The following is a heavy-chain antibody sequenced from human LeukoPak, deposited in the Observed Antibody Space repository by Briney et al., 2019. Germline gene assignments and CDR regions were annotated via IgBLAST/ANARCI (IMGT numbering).Heavy chain of an antibody. Sequence: ASVKVSCKASGYTFTGYYMHWVRQAPGQGLEWMGWINPNSGGTNYAQKFQGRVTMTRDTSISTAYMELSRLRPDDTAVYYCAREGSYCSSTSCYHSPYDYWGQGTLVTVSS. CDR1: GYTFTGYY. CDR3: AREGSYCSSTSCYHSPYDY. J-gene: IGHJ4*02. CDR2: INPNSGGT. V-gene: IGHV1-2*02. D-gene: IGHD2-2*01.